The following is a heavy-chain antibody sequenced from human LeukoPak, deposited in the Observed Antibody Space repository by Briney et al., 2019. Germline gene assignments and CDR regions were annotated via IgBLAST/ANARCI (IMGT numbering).Heavy chain of an antibody. Sequence: PSETLSLTCTVSGISINPYYWTWIRQPAGKGQEGIERTIPTSGSTNYNPSLKSRVTMSVDTSKNQFSLELTSVTAADTAVYYCMKDGPSWGFLWGLGTLVTVSS. CDR1: GISINPYY. CDR3: MKDGPSWGFL. D-gene: IGHD3-16*01. J-gene: IGHJ4*02. CDR2: TIPTSGST. V-gene: IGHV4-4*07.